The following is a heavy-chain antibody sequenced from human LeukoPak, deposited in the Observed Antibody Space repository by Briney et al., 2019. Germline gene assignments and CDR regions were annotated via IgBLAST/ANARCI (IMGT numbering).Heavy chain of an antibody. Sequence: ASVKVSCKASGDTFTSYYIHWMRQAPGQGLEWLGMITPNIGSTTYAQQFQGRITMTSDKSTSTVYMDLSSLRFEDTAVYFCARTEYHYYYMDVWGKGTTVTVSS. V-gene: IGHV1-46*01. CDR2: ITPNIGST. CDR1: GDTFTSYY. CDR3: ARTEYHYYYMDV. J-gene: IGHJ6*03.